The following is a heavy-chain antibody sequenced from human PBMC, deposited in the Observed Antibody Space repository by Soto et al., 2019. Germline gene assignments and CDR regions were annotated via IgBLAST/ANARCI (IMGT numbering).Heavy chain of an antibody. CDR1: GFTFSSYS. J-gene: IGHJ6*02. CDR2: ISSSSSTI. Sequence: EVQLVESGGGLVQPGGSLRLSCAASGFTFSSYSMNWVRQAPGKGLEWVSYISSSSSTIYYADSVKGRFTISRDNAKNSLYLQMNSLRAEDTAVYYCAVVPAANGHYGMDVWGQGITVTVSS. V-gene: IGHV3-48*01. D-gene: IGHD2-2*01. CDR3: AVVPAANGHYGMDV.